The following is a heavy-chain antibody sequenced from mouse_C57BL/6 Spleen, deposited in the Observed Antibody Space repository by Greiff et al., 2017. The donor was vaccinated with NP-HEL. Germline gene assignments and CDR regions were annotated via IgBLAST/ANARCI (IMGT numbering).Heavy chain of an antibody. D-gene: IGHD2-3*01. CDR3: AIRGYDYFDY. J-gene: IGHJ2*01. CDR1: GYTFTSYW. V-gene: IGHV1-50*01. Sequence: QVQLQQPGAELVKPGASVKLSCKASGYTFTSYWMQWVKQRPGQGLEWIGEIDPSDSYTNYNQKFKGKATLTVDTSSSTAYMQLSSLTSEDSAVYYGAIRGYDYFDYWGQGTTLTVSS. CDR2: IDPSDSYT.